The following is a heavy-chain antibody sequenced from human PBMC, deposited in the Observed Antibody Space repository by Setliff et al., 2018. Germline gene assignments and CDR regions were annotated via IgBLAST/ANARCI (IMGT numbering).Heavy chain of an antibody. CDR2: ISPYSGNT. V-gene: IGHV1-18*01. J-gene: IGHJ4*02. CDR3: SRLVRFCTKISCQRLLGDDY. D-gene: IGHD2-2*01. Sequence: ASVKVSCKASGYIFTDYGVSWVRQAPGQGLEWVGWISPYSGNTYYAPKFQGRITMTTDTSTTTAYMELKSLRSDDTAIYYCSRLVRFCTKISCQRLLGDDYWGQGALVTVSS. CDR1: GYIFTDYG.